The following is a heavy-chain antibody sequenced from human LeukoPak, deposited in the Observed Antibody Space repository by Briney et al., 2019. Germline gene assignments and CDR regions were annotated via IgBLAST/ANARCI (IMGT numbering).Heavy chain of an antibody. Sequence: PGRSLRLSCAASGFTFSSYAMHWVRRAPGKGLEWVAVISYDGSNEYYADSVKGRFTISRDNSRNTLYLQMNNSLRAEDTAVYYCARDYYYDSGGYYSFDYWGQGTLLSVSS. J-gene: IGHJ4*02. CDR1: GFTFSSYA. CDR2: ISYDGSNE. CDR3: ARDYYYDSGGYYSFDY. V-gene: IGHV3-30*04. D-gene: IGHD3-22*01.